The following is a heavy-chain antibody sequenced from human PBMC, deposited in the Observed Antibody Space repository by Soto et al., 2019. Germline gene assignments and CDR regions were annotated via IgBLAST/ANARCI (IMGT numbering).Heavy chain of an antibody. V-gene: IGHV3-74*01. CDR3: VIYYCYHSRGYPDEY. Sequence: GGSLRLSCAASVFTFSSYWMQLVRQSPGKGLEWVSRINSYGSTINYADSVKGRFTISTYNAKNTLYLQMNRLRADHTAVYDGVIYYCYHSRGYPDEYWGQGTLLTLSS. D-gene: IGHD3-22*01. J-gene: IGHJ4*02. CDR2: INSYGSTI. CDR1: VFTFSSYW.